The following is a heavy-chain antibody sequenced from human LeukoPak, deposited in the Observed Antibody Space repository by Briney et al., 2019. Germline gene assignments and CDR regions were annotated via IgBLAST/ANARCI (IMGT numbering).Heavy chain of an antibody. CDR3: GRMISANFYFYYGMDV. CDR1: GGSFSGYY. V-gene: IGHV4-34*01. CDR2: ISYSGNT. J-gene: IGHJ6*02. Sequence: SETLSLTCAVYGGSFSGYYWSWIRQPPGKGLEWIGSISYSGNTCYNPSLKSRASTSVDTSKNQFSLKLSSVTAADTAVYYCGRMISANFYFYYGMDVWGQGTTVTVSS. D-gene: IGHD4/OR15-4a*01.